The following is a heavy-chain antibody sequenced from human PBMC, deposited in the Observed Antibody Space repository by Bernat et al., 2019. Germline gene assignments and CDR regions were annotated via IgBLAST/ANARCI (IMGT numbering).Heavy chain of an antibody. Sequence: QVQLVQSGAEVKKPGASVKVSCKASGYTFTSYYMHWVRQAPGQGLEWMGIINPSGGSTSYAQKFQGRVTMTRDTSTSTVYMELSSLRSEDTAVYYRARDGRYSGYDIYFDYWGQGTLVTVSS. CDR1: GYTFTSYY. CDR3: ARDGRYSGYDIYFDY. J-gene: IGHJ4*02. V-gene: IGHV1-46*01. D-gene: IGHD5-12*01. CDR2: INPSGGST.